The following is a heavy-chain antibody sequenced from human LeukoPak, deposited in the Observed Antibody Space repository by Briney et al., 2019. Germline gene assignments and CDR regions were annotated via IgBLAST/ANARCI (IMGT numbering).Heavy chain of an antibody. CDR1: GGSISSYH. V-gene: IGHV4-59*08. CDR3: ARHMGGGGYDYIDY. D-gene: IGHD1-26*01. Sequence: PSETLSLTCTVSGGSISSYHWSWIRHPPGEGLEWIGYIYYSGSTNYSPSLQSRISISVDTSKSQFSLKLRSVTAADTAVYYCARHMGGGGYDYIDYCGQGTLVTVSS. J-gene: IGHJ4*02. CDR2: IYYSGST.